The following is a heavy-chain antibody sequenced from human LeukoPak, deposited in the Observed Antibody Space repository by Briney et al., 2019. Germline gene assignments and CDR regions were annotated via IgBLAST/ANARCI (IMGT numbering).Heavy chain of an antibody. D-gene: IGHD1-20*01. J-gene: IGHJ4*02. V-gene: IGHV3-74*01. CDR3: ARDNNWSSDY. CDR2: ISYDGGDP. Sequence: GGSLRLSCAASGFTFSSYWMHWVRQAPGKGLVWVSRISYDGGDPSYADSVKGRFTISRDNAKNTLYLQMNSLTAEDTAVYYCARDNNWSSDYWGQGTLVTVSS. CDR1: GFTFSSYW.